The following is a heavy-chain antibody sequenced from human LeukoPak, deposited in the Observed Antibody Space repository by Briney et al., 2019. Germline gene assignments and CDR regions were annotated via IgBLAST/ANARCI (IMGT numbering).Heavy chain of an antibody. CDR2: SSGYNGNT. CDR3: ATEVVGYGDVHYFDS. D-gene: IGHD4-17*01. V-gene: IGHV1-18*01. Sequence: VASVKVSCKASGYTFTSYGISWVRQAPGQGLEWMGWSSGYNGNTKYAQKLQGRVTMTTDTSTSTAYMELRSLRSDDTAVYYCATEVVGYGDVHYFDSWGQGTLVTVSS. J-gene: IGHJ4*02. CDR1: GYTFTSYG.